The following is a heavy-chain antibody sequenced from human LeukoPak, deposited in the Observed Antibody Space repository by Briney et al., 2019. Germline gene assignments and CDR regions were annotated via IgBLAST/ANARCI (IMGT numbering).Heavy chain of an antibody. V-gene: IGHV3-7*01. CDR1: GFTFSSYW. Sequence: PGGSLRLSCAASGFTFSSYWMSWVRQAPVKGLEWVANIKQDGSEKYYVDSVKGRFTISRDNAKNSLYLQMNSLRAEDTAVYYCARSSPSYYYGMDVWGQGTTVTVSS. CDR3: ARSSPSYYYGMDV. J-gene: IGHJ6*02. D-gene: IGHD6-6*01. CDR2: IKQDGSEK.